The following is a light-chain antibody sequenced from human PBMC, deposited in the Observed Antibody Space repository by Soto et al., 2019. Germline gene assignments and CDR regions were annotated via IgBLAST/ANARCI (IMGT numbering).Light chain of an antibody. CDR1: HSVRGNY. CDR2: DAS. Sequence: EVVMTKSPGTLSLSPGEAATLSCRASHSVRGNYLAWYQQKPGQSPRLVIYDASSRATGIPDRFSGSGSGTDFTLTISRLEPEDFAFYYCHQRQRWPRTLCQGTKVDIK. J-gene: IGKJ1*01. V-gene: IGKV3D-20*02. CDR3: HQRQRWPRT.